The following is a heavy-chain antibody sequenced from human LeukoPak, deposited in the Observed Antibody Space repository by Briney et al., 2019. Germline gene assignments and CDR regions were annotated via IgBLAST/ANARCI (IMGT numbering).Heavy chain of an antibody. Sequence: PGGSLRLSCTASEFTFGDYAMTWVRQAPGKVLEWLGFIRSKAFGGTTEYAESVKGRFPSSSEDFKSIAYVQSNSLNTDDIDVXXXXXXXYXXXXXLDYWXXXXLVTVSS. CDR1: EFTFGDYA. CDR3: XXXXYXXXXXLDY. CDR2: IRSKAFGGTT. J-gene: IGHJ4*02. V-gene: IGHV3-49*04.